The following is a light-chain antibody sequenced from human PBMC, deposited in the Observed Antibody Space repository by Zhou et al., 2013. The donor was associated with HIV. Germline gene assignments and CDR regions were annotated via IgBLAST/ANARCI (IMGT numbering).Light chain of an antibody. Sequence: EIVLTQSPATLSLSPGETATLSCRASQNVRSNVAWYQQKPGQAPRLLMYGAATRATGVPARFSGRGSGTQFTLTISSVQSEDFAVYHCQHYNDWLREYTFGLGDQTGDQT. J-gene: IGKJ2*01. CDR3: QHYNDWLREYT. CDR2: GAA. CDR1: QNVRSN. V-gene: IGKV3-15*01.